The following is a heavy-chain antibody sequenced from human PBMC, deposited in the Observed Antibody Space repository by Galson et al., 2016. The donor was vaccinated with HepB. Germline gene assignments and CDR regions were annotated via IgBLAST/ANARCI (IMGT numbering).Heavy chain of an antibody. D-gene: IGHD4-11*01. CDR1: GGSISTSSYY. CDR2: VSYSGST. Sequence: SETLSLTCTVSGGSISTSSYYGGWIRQPPGKGLEWIVSVSYSGSTYYNPSLKSRVTTSVDTSKNQFSLQLRSVTAADPAVYYCARIFPYTNYVGSFDYWGQGALVTVSS. CDR3: ARIFPYTNYVGSFDY. V-gene: IGHV4-39*01. J-gene: IGHJ4*02.